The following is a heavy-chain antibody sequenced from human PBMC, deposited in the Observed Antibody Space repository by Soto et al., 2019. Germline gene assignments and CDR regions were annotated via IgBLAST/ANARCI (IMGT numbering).Heavy chain of an antibody. CDR2: IYYSGST. CDR1: GGSISSYY. Sequence: SEPLSHTSTVSGGSISSYYCRWIRQPPGKGLEWIGYIYYSGSTNYNPSLKSRVTISVDTSKNQFSLKLSSVTAAYTAVYYCARDVGFQSGFDPWGQGTPVTVSS. J-gene: IGHJ5*02. CDR3: ARDVGFQSGFDP. D-gene: IGHD1-26*01. V-gene: IGHV4-59*01.